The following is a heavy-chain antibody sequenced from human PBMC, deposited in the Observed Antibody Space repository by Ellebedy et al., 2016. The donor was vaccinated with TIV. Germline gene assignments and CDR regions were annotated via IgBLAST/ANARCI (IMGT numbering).Heavy chain of an antibody. D-gene: IGHD5-12*01. V-gene: IGHV4-59*08. CDR2: IYYNENT. J-gene: IGHJ4*02. CDR3: ASPPFSAGSGYHPHDY. Sequence: MPSETLSLTCTVSGASISSYYWSWIRQPPGKGLEWIGYIYYNENTNYNPSHKSRVTISVDTSKNQFSLNLNSVTAADTAVYFCASPPFSAGSGYHPHDYWGQGILVTVSS. CDR1: GASISSYY.